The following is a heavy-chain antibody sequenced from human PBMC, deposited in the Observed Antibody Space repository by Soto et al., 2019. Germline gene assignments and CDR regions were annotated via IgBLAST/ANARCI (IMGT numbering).Heavy chain of an antibody. V-gene: IGHV4-31*03. CDR1: GGSISSGGYY. CDR2: IYYSGST. Sequence: SETLSLTCTVSGGSISSGGYYWSWIRQHPGKGLEWIGYIYYSGSTYYNPSLKSRVTISVDTSKNQFSLKLSSVTAADTAVYYCARDRLPRGGDRIAAASNWFDPWGQGTLVTVSS. J-gene: IGHJ5*02. CDR3: ARDRLPRGGDRIAAASNWFDP. D-gene: IGHD6-13*01.